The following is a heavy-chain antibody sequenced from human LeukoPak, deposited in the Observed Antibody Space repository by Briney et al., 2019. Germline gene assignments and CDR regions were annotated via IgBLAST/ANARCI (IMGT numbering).Heavy chain of an antibody. CDR2: ISWDGGST. CDR3: AKDHYGEPKYNFDY. V-gene: IGHV3-43D*03. J-gene: IGHJ4*02. D-gene: IGHD4-17*01. Sequence: GGSLRLSCAASGFTFDVYAMHWVRDAPGKGLVWLSLISWDGGSTYYAVSVEGRFTIHRDIRKQSLSLQMNSVRGEDTALYLGAKDHYGEPKYNFDYRGQGTLGTVSS. CDR1: GFTFDVYA.